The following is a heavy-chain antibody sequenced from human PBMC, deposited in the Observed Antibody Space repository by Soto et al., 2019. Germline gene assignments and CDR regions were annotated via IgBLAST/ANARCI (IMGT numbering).Heavy chain of an antibody. D-gene: IGHD3-22*01. CDR1: GGSISSYY. Sequence: SETLSLTCTVSGGSISSYYWSWIRQPPGKGLEWIGYIYYSGSTNYNPSLKSRVTISVDTSKNQFSLKLSSVTAADTAVYYCARDMAVEDRSGFRSRVGAFDIWGQGTMVTVSS. CDR2: IYYSGST. V-gene: IGHV4-59*01. CDR3: ARDMAVEDRSGFRSRVGAFDI. J-gene: IGHJ3*02.